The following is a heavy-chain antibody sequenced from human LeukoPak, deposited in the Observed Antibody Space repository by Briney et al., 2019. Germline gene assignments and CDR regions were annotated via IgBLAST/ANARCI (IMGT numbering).Heavy chain of an antibody. CDR1: GYTFTSYD. J-gene: IGHJ4*02. CDR3: ARTVLRYFRKPWGY. CDR2: MNTNSSNR. D-gene: IGHD3-9*01. Sequence: ASVKVSCKASGYTFTSYDINWVRQATGPGLEWLGWMNTNSSNRGSAQKFQVRVTMTRNTSISTVYMELSSLRSEDTAMYYCARTVLRYFRKPWGYCGQGTLVTVSS. V-gene: IGHV1-8*01.